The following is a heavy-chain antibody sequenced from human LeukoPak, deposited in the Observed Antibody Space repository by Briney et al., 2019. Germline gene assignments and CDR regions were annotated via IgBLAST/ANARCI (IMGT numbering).Heavy chain of an antibody. D-gene: IGHD2-15*01. V-gene: IGHV3-30-3*01. CDR1: GFTFSSYA. CDR2: ISYDGSNK. J-gene: IGHJ5*02. CDR3: ARDTYCSGGSCYNWFDP. Sequence: PGRSLRLSCAASGFTFSSYAMHWVRQAPGKGLEWVAVISYDGSNKYYADSVKGRFTISRDNSKNTLYLQTNSLRAEDTAVYYCARDTYCSGGSCYNWFDPWGQGTLVTVSS.